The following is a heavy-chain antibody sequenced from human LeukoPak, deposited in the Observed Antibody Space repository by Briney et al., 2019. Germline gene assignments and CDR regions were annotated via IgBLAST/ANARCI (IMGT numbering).Heavy chain of an antibody. Sequence: GGSLRLSCAASGFTFSSYAMSWVRQAPGKGLEWVSSISGGGTSTYYADSVKGRFTISRDNSKNTLNLQMNNLRAEDTAVYYCARDACDYGDYGCGWFDPWGQGTLVTVSS. J-gene: IGHJ5*02. V-gene: IGHV3-23*01. CDR2: ISGGGTST. CDR3: ARDACDYGDYGCGWFDP. D-gene: IGHD4-17*01. CDR1: GFTFSSYA.